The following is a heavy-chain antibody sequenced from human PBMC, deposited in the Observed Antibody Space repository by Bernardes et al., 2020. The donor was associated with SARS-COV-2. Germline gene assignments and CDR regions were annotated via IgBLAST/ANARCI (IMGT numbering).Heavy chain of an antibody. J-gene: IGHJ6*02. CDR1: GFTVSSNY. D-gene: IGHD3-3*01. V-gene: IGHV3-66*01. CDR3: ARDDAPIYDFWSGYPYGMDV. CDR2: IYSGGST. Sequence: VGSLSLSCAASGFTVSSNYMSWVRQAPGKGLEWVSVIYSGGSTYYADSVKGRFTISRDNSKNTLYLQMNSLRAEDTAVYYCARDDAPIYDFWSGYPYGMDVWGQGTTVTVSS.